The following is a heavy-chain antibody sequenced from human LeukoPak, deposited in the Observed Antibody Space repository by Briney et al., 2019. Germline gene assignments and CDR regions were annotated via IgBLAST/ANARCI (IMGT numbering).Heavy chain of an antibody. CDR3: ARGLMMAVAGRGEFHY. CDR1: GGSISRYY. Sequence: SETLSLTCIVSGGSISRYYRRWIRQPPGKRLEWIGYIYYSGSTNYNPSLKSRVTISVDTSKNQFSLKLSSVTAADTAVYYCARGLMMAVAGRGEFHYWGQGTLVTVAS. J-gene: IGHJ4*02. CDR2: IYYSGST. V-gene: IGHV4-59*01. D-gene: IGHD6-13*01.